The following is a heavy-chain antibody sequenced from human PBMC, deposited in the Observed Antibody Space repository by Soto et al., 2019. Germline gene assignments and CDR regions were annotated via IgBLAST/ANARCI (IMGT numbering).Heavy chain of an antibody. V-gene: IGHV3-33*01. CDR3: ASTVTTDAFDI. Sequence: QVQLVESGGGVVQPGRSLRLSCAASGFTFSSYGMHWVRQAPGKGLEWVAVIWYDGSNKYYADSVKGRFTISRDNSKNTLYLQMNSLRAEDTAVYYCASTVTTDAFDIWGQGTMVTVS. CDR2: IWYDGSNK. D-gene: IGHD4-17*01. J-gene: IGHJ3*02. CDR1: GFTFSSYG.